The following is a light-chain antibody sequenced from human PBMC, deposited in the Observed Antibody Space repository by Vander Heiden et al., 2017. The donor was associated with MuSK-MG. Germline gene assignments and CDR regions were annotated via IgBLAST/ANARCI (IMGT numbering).Light chain of an antibody. V-gene: IGLV3-1*01. J-gene: IGLJ2*01. CDR1: ELGGKF. Sequence: SYDLAQPPSVSVSPGQTASITCSGDELGGKFVSWYQQKAGQSPVLVIYQDTKRPSGIPERFTGSNSGNTATLTISGTQAMDEADYFCQAWDSFTAIFGGGTKLTVL. CDR3: QAWDSFTAI. CDR2: QDT.